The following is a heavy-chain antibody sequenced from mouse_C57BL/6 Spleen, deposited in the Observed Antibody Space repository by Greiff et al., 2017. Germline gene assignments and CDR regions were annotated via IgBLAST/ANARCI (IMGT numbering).Heavy chain of an antibody. D-gene: IGHD2-2*01. CDR3: AIRGGYGGYCFDY. V-gene: IGHV1-74*01. Sequence: QVQLKQPGAELVKPGASVKVSCKASGYTFTSYWMHWVKQRPGQGLEWIGRIHPSDSVTNYNQKFKGKATLTVDKSSSTAYMQLRSLTSEDSAVYYCAIRGGYGGYCFDYGGQGTTLPGPS. CDR1: GYTFTSYW. J-gene: IGHJ2*01. CDR2: IHPSDSVT.